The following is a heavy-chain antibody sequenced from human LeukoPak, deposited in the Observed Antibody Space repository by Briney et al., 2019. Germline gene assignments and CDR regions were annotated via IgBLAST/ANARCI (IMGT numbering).Heavy chain of an antibody. Sequence: SGPTLVNPTQTPTLTCTFSGFSLSTSGVGVGWIRQPPGKALEWLALIYWGDDKRYSPSLKSRLTITKDTSKNQVVLTMTNMDPVDTATSYCAHPEIWYGDPWWFDPWGQGTLVTVSS. CDR3: AHPEIWYGDPWWFDP. J-gene: IGHJ5*02. CDR1: GFSLSTSGVG. CDR2: IYWGDDK. V-gene: IGHV2-5*02. D-gene: IGHD3-10*01.